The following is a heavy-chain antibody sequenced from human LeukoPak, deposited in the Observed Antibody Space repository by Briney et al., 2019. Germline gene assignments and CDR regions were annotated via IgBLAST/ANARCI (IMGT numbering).Heavy chain of an antibody. Sequence: GGSLRLSCAASGFTFSSYAMHWVRQAPGKGLEWVAVISYDGSDTYYADSVKGRFTISRDNSKNTLYLQMNSLRAEDTAVYYGARDRYYGSGMGRDSYYYYGMDVWGQGTTVTVSS. D-gene: IGHD3-10*01. CDR2: ISYDGSDT. CDR3: ARDRYYGSGMGRDSYYYYGMDV. V-gene: IGHV3-30*04. CDR1: GFTFSSYA. J-gene: IGHJ6*02.